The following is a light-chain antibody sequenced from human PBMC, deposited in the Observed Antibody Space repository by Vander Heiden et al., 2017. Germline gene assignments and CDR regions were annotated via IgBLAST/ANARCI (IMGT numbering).Light chain of an antibody. CDR3: QQVNSYPLT. J-gene: IGKJ4*01. Sequence: AIQLTQSPSSLSASVGDRVTITCRASQGISSALAWYQQKPGKAPKILIYDASTLEAGVPSRFSGSGSGTYFTLTISSLQPEDFATYYCQQVNSYPLTFGGGTNVAIK. CDR2: DAS. CDR1: QGISSA. V-gene: IGKV1-13*02.